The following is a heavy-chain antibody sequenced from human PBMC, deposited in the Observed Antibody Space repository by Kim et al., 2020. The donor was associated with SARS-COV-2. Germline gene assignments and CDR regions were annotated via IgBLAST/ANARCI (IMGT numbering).Heavy chain of an antibody. V-gene: IGHV1-69*02. CDR3: ASQGHYYDSSGYCY. D-gene: IGHD3-22*01. Sequence: AQKFQGRVTITADKSTSTAYMELSSLRSEDTAVYYCASQGHYYDSSGYCYWGQGTLVTVSS. J-gene: IGHJ4*02.